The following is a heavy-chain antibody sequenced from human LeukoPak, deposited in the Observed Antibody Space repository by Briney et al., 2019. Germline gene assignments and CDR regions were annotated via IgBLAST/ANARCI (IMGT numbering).Heavy chain of an antibody. V-gene: IGHV5-51*01. CDR2: IYPGDSDT. CDR3: ARQGAYYYGSGSPDAD. Sequence: GESLKISCKGSGYSFTSYWITWVRQMPGKGLEWMGIIYPGDSDTRYSPSFQGQVTISADKSISTAYLQWSSLKASDTAMYYCARQGAYYYGSGSPDADWGQGTLVTVSS. J-gene: IGHJ4*02. D-gene: IGHD3-10*01. CDR1: GYSFTSYW.